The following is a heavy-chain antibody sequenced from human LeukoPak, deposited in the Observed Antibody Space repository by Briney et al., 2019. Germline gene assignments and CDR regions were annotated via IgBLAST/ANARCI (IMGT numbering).Heavy chain of an antibody. D-gene: IGHD2-15*01. CDR1: GFTFSSYG. CDR2: IWYDGSKK. CDR3: AKDQRPYCSGGSCYSGVLDY. Sequence: GRSLRLSCGASGFTFSSYGKHWVSQARGKGVEGVADIWYDGSKKYYEDSVKGRFTIYRDNSKKRLYMQMNRQRGEDRAVFYCAKDQRPYCSGGSCYSGVLDYWGQGTLVTVSS. V-gene: IGHV3-33*06. J-gene: IGHJ4*02.